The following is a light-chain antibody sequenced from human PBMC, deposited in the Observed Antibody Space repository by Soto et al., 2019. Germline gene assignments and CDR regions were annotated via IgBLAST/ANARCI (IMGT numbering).Light chain of an antibody. CDR1: QSISSW. V-gene: IGKV1-5*03. CDR2: KAS. J-gene: IGKJ4*01. CDR3: QQYNSPAVT. Sequence: DIQMTQSPSTLSASVGDRVTITCRASQSISSWLAWYQQKPGKAPKLLIYKASSLESGVPSRFSGSGSGTEFTLTISSLQPDDFATYYCQQYNSPAVTFGGGTKVEIK.